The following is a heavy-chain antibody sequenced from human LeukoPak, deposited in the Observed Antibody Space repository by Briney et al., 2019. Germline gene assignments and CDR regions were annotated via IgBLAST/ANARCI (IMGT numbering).Heavy chain of an antibody. Sequence: PGGSLRLSCAASGFTFCTYWMTWVRQAPGKGLEWVANIKEDGSREYYVDSVKGRFTISRDNAKNSLYLQMDSLTAEDTAVYYCARDSPGYGAYVSWGQGTLVSVSS. CDR3: ARDSPGYGAYVS. CDR1: GFTFCTYW. V-gene: IGHV3-7*01. D-gene: IGHD5-12*01. J-gene: IGHJ1*01. CDR2: IKEDGSRE.